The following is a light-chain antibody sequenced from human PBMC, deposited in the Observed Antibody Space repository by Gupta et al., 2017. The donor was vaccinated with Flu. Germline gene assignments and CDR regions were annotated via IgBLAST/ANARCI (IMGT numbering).Light chain of an antibody. V-gene: IGLV6-57*01. CDR3: QSYDSSNQV. CDR1: SGSLASNY. J-gene: IGLJ3*02. CDR2: EDN. Sequence: NFMLTQPHSVSQSPRQTFTNSCTRSSGSLASNYVQWYQQRPGSSPTTVIYEDNQRPSGVPDRFSGSIDSSSNSASLTISGLKTEDEADYYCQSYDSSNQVFGGGTKLTVL.